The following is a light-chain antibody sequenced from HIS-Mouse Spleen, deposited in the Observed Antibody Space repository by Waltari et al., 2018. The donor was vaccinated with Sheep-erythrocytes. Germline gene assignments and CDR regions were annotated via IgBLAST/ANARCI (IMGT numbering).Light chain of an antibody. V-gene: IGLV2-14*01. CDR1: SSDVGGYNY. Sequence: QSALTQPASVSGSPGQSITISCTGTSSDVGGYNYVSWYQQHPGKAPNLMIDEVSNRPSGVSNRFSGSKSGNTASLTISGLQAEDEADYYCSSYTSSSTPVLFGGGTKLTVL. CDR2: EVS. J-gene: IGLJ2*01. CDR3: SSYTSSSTPVL.